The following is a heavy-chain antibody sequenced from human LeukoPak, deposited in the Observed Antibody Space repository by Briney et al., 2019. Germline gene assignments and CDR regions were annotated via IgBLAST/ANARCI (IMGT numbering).Heavy chain of an antibody. CDR1: GGSFWGYY. D-gene: IGHD6-6*01. CDR3: ARGGGARPILCWFDP. J-gene: IGHJ5*02. V-gene: IGHV4-34*01. CDR2: INHSGRN. Sequence: SETLSLTCAVYGGSFWGYYWSWIRQPPGKGLEWMGEINHSGRNNYNASLKSRVTISVDTSKHQFSLKLSSVTAADTAVYYCARGGGARPILCWFDPWGQGTLLTVSS.